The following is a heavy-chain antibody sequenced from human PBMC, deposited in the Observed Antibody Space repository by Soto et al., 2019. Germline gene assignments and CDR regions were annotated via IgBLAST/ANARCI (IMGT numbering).Heavy chain of an antibody. V-gene: IGHV4-34*01. CDR1: GVSFSGYY. CDR3: ARDKITGLFDY. J-gene: IGHJ4*02. D-gene: IGHD2-8*02. Sequence: PSETLSLTCAVCGVSFSGYYWTWIRQPPGTGLEWIGEINHSGSTNYNPSLKSRVTISVDTSKNQFSLKLTSVTAADTAVYYCARDKITGLFDYWGQGTLVTVSS. CDR2: INHSGST.